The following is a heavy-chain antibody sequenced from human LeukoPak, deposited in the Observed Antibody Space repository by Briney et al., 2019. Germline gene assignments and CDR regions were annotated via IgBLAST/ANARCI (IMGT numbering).Heavy chain of an antibody. V-gene: IGHV3-53*01. CDR2: IYSGGST. CDR3: ARTPRNYYYYMDV. Sequence: GGSLRLSCAASGFTVSSNYMSWVRQAPGKGLEWVSVIYSGGSTYYADSVKGRFTISRDNSKNTPYLQMNSLRAEDTAVYYCARTPRNYYYYMDVWGKGTTVTVSS. CDR1: GFTVSSNY. J-gene: IGHJ6*03.